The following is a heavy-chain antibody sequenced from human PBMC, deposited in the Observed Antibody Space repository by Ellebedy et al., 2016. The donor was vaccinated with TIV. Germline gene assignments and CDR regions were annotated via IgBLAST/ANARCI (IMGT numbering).Heavy chain of an antibody. CDR3: ARNWDYLGACDF. V-gene: IGHV1-18*04. Sequence: AASVKVSCKASGYTFNTYSITWVRQAPGQGLEWMGWISAYNGNTNYAQTLQGRVTMTTDTSTSTSYMELRSLRSDDTAIYYCARNWDYLGACDFWGQGTMVTVSS. CDR2: ISAYNGNT. CDR1: GYTFNTYS. D-gene: IGHD1-7*01. J-gene: IGHJ3*01.